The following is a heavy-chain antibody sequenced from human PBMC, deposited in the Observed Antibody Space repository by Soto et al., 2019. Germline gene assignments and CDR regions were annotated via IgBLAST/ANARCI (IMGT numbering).Heavy chain of an antibody. CDR1: GFIFSGSA. Sequence: GGSLRLSCAASGFIFSGSAIHWVRQASGKGLEWVGRIRSRANNFATSSAASVKGRFTFSRDDSKNTAYLQMNTLKPEDTAVYYCARGQGAAIGDYYYHGMDVWGQGTTVTVSS. V-gene: IGHV3-73*01. J-gene: IGHJ6*02. D-gene: IGHD2-2*02. CDR3: ARGQGAAIGDYYYHGMDV. CDR2: IRSRANNFAT.